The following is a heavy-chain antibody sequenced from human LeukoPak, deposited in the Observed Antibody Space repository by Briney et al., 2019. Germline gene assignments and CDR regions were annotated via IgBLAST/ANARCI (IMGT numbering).Heavy chain of an antibody. V-gene: IGHV3-23*01. Sequence: TGGSLRLSCAASGFTFSSYAMSWVRQAPGKGLEWVSAISGGGGSTYYADSVKGRFTISRDNSKNTLYLQMNSLRAEDTAVYYCAKATEKWELLVSTGYWGQGTLVTVSS. CDR3: AKATEKWELLVSTGY. CDR1: GFTFSSYA. J-gene: IGHJ4*02. CDR2: ISGGGGST. D-gene: IGHD1-26*01.